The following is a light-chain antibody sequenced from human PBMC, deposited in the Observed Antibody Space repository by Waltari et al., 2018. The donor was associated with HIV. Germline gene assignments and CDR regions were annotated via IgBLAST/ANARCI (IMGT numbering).Light chain of an antibody. V-gene: IGKV2-28*01. Sequence: DIVMTQSPLSLPVTPGEPASISCRHSQSLLHNNGYNYLDWYLQKPGQSPQLLIYLGSNRASGVPDRFSDSGSGTDFTLKISRVEAEDVGVYYCMQALQTPTFGGGTKVEIK. J-gene: IGKJ4*01. CDR3: MQALQTPT. CDR2: LGS. CDR1: QSLLHNNGYNY.